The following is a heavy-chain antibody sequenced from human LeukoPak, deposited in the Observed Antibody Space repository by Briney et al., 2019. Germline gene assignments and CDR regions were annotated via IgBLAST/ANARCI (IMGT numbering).Heavy chain of an antibody. CDR1: GGSFSGYY. CDR3: ARGVLGPYGSGRTYYFDY. V-gene: IGHV4-34*01. CDR2: INHSGST. D-gene: IGHD3-10*01. Sequence: SETLSLTCAVYGGSFSGYYWSWIRQPPGKGLEWIGEINHSGSTNYNPSLKSRVTISVDTSKNQFSLKLSSVTAADTAVYYCARGVLGPYGSGRTYYFDYWGQGTLVTVSS. J-gene: IGHJ4*02.